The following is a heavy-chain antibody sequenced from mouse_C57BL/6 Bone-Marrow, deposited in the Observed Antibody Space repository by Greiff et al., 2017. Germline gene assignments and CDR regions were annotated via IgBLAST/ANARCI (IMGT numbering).Heavy chain of an antibody. D-gene: IGHD1-1*01. V-gene: IGHV8-8*01. CDR1: GFSLSTFGMG. CDR3: ALMGYYGSSSYYAMDY. CDR2: IWWVDDK. J-gene: IGHJ4*01. Sequence: QVQLKESGPGILQPSQTLSLTCSFSGFSLSTFGMGVGWIRQPSGKGLEWLAHIWWVDDKYYNPALKSRLTISKDNSKNQVFLKIANVDTADTATYYCALMGYYGSSSYYAMDYWGQGTSVTVSS.